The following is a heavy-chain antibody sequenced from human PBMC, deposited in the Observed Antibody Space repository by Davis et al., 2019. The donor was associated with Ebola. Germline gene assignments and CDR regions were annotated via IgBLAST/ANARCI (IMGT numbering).Heavy chain of an antibody. J-gene: IGHJ6*02. CDR1: GYTFTSYG. CDR3: ARDGGTVTTSQRSTIGYYYYGMDV. D-gene: IGHD4-11*01. Sequence: ASVKVSCKASGYTFTSYGISWVRQAPGQGLEWMGWINPNSGGTNYAQKFQGRVTMTRDTSISTAYMELSRLRSEDTAVCYCARDGGTVTTSQRSTIGYYYYGMDVWGQGTTVTVSS. V-gene: IGHV1-2*02. CDR2: INPNSGGT.